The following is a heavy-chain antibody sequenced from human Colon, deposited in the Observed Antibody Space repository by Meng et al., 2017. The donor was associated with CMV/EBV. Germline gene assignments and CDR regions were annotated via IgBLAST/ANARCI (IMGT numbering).Heavy chain of an antibody. CDR2: INLWNGDI. CDR1: GYIFNKHG. D-gene: IGHD3-16*01. V-gene: IGHV1-18*01. Sequence: ASVKVSCKASGYIFNKHGINWVRQAPGRGLEWMGWINLWNGDIKYAQKFQGRLTASADTSTSTAHMELRSLTSDDTAVYYCARDLFSPGGNSCFDNWGQGTVVTVSS. J-gene: IGHJ4*02. CDR3: ARDLFSPGGNSCFDN.